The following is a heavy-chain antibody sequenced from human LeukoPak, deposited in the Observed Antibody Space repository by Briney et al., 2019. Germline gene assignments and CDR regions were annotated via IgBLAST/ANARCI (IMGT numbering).Heavy chain of an antibody. Sequence: PGGSLRLSCAASGFTFSSYSMNWVRQAPGKGLEWVSXXXSSSSYIYYADSVKGRFTISRDNAKNSLYLQMNSLRAEDTAVYYCARDSGRLTXAGXFDIWGQGTMVTVSS. V-gene: IGHV3-21*01. CDR3: ARDSGRLTXAGXFDI. J-gene: IGHJ3*02. CDR1: GFTFSSYS. D-gene: IGHD1-20*01. CDR2: XXSSSSYI.